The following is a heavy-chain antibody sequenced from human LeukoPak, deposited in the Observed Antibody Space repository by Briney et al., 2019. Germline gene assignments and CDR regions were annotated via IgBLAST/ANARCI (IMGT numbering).Heavy chain of an antibody. Sequence: PGRSLRLSCAASGFTFSSYGMHWVRQAPGKGLEWVAVISYDGSNKYYADSVKGRFTISRDNSENTLYLQMNSLRAEDTAVYYRAKDGSREDYYYPSEPNWFDPWGQGTLVTVSS. CDR1: GFTFSSYG. V-gene: IGHV3-30*18. CDR3: AKDGSREDYYYPSEPNWFDP. J-gene: IGHJ5*02. CDR2: ISYDGSNK. D-gene: IGHD3-10*01.